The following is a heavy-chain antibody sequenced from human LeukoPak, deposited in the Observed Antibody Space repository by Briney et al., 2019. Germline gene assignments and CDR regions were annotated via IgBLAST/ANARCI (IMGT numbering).Heavy chain of an antibody. CDR3: ARSLGGNPDY. Sequence: PGGSLRLSCVLSGFTVSSSYMAWVRQAPGKGLEWVSVIYSGSNTYYADSVKGRFTISRDNSENTVYLQMNSLRAEDTAVCYCARSLGGNPDYWGQGTLVTVSS. V-gene: IGHV3-53*01. J-gene: IGHJ4*02. CDR2: IYSGSNT. D-gene: IGHD4-23*01. CDR1: GFTVSSSY.